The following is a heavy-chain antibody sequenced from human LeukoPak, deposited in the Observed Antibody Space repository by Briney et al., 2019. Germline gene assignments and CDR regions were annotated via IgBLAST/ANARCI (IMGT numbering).Heavy chain of an antibody. V-gene: IGHV3-74*01. CDR1: GFTLSNHW. D-gene: IGHD3-22*01. Sequence: GGSLRLSCAASGFTLSNHWMHWVRQAPGKGLVWVSRISGDEIWTSYADSVKGRFLISRDNAKDTLYLQMNSLRTEDTAVYYCAREYNSGPKQTDTFDIWGQGTMVTVSS. CDR3: AREYNSGPKQTDTFDI. J-gene: IGHJ3*02. CDR2: ISGDEIWT.